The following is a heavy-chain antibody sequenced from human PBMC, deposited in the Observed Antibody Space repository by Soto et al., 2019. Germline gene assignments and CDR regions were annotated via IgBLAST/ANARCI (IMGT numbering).Heavy chain of an antibody. Sequence: QVHLQQWGAGLLKPSETLSLTCAVYGGSFSGYYWSWIRQPPGKGLEWIGDINHSGSTNYNPSLESRITISVDTSKNQFSLKLSCVTAADTAVYYCASPYYDFWSGPPWGTQKYYFDFWGQGTLVTVSS. D-gene: IGHD3-3*01. CDR3: ASPYYDFWSGPPWGTQKYYFDF. CDR2: INHSGST. CDR1: GGSFSGYY. J-gene: IGHJ4*02. V-gene: IGHV4-34*01.